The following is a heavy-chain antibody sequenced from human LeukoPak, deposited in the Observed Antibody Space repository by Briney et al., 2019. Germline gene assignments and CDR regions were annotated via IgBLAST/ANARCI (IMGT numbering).Heavy chain of an antibody. CDR1: GGSISSYY. D-gene: IGHD3-22*01. CDR2: IYYSGST. Sequence: SETLSLTCTVSGGSISSYYWSWIRQPPGKGLEWIGYIYYSGSTNYNPSLKSRVTISVDASKNQFSLKLTSVTAADTAVYYCARGDSSGHPAFDYWGQGTLVTVSS. V-gene: IGHV4-59*01. J-gene: IGHJ4*02. CDR3: ARGDSSGHPAFDY.